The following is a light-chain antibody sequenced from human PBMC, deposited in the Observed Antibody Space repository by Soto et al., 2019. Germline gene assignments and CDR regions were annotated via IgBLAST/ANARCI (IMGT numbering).Light chain of an antibody. CDR2: LGS. CDR1: QSLLHSNGYNY. CDR3: MQALQTPPIT. Sequence: DIVMTQSPLSLPVTPGEPASISCRSSQSLLHSNGYNYLDWYLRKPGQSPQLLIYLGSNRASGVPDRFSGSGSGTYFTLKISRVEAEDVGVYDCMQALQTPPITFGQGTRLEIK. V-gene: IGKV2-28*01. J-gene: IGKJ5*01.